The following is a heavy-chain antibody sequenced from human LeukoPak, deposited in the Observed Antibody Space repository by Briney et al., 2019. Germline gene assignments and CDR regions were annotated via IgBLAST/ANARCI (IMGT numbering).Heavy chain of an antibody. Sequence: PSETLSLTCAVYGGSFSGYYWSWIRQPPGKGLEWIGEINHSGSTNYNPSLKSRVTISVDTSKNQFSLKLSSVTAADTAVYYCASHVGYYYYGMDVWGQGTTVTASS. J-gene: IGHJ6*02. CDR2: INHSGST. CDR3: ASHVGYYYYGMDV. CDR1: GGSFSGYY. V-gene: IGHV4-34*01.